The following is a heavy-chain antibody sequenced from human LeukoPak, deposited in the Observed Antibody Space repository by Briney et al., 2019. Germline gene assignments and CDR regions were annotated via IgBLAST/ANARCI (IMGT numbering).Heavy chain of an antibody. CDR3: ARGRRSYPYYYYYYMDV. V-gene: IGHV4-34*01. Sequence: SETLSLTCAVYGGSFSGYYWSWIRQPPGKGLEWIGEINHSGSTNYNPSLKSRVTISVDTSKNQFSLKLSSVTAADTAVYYCARGRRSYPYYYYYYMDVWGKGTTVTVSS. J-gene: IGHJ6*03. D-gene: IGHD3-16*02. CDR2: INHSGST. CDR1: GGSFSGYY.